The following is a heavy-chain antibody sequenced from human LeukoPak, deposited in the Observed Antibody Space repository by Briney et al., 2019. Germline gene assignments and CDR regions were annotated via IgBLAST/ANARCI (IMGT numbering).Heavy chain of an antibody. CDR1: GFTFSSYA. CDR3: ASRAGDY. D-gene: IGHD3-10*01. CDR2: ISYDGSNK. Sequence: GGSLRLSCAASGFTFSSYAMHWVRQAPGKGLEWVAVISYDGSNKYYADSVKGRFTIPRDNSKNTLYLQMNSLRAEDTAVYYCASRAGDYWGQGTLVTVSS. J-gene: IGHJ4*02. V-gene: IGHV3-30-3*01.